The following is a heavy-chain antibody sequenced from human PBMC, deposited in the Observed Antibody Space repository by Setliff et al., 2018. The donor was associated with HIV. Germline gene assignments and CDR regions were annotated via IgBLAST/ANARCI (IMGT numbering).Heavy chain of an antibody. D-gene: IGHD2-21*02. CDR1: GGSFSGYY. Sequence: SETLSLTCAVYGGSFSGYYWSWIRQPPGKGLEWIGEINHSGSTNYNPPLKSRVTISVDTSKNQFSLKVSSVTVADTAVYYCARGHIVVVTAVDYYFYGMDVWGQGTTVTV. J-gene: IGHJ6*02. V-gene: IGHV4-34*01. CDR2: INHSGST. CDR3: ARGHIVVVTAVDYYFYGMDV.